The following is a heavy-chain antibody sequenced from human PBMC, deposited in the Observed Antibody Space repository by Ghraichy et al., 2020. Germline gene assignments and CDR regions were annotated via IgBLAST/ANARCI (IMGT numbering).Heavy chain of an antibody. CDR3: ATWIAGAPRY. CDR2: IKNRVGSYAT. D-gene: IGHD1-26*01. Sequence: GGSLRLSCAASGFTFGDHYMDWVRQAPGKGLEWVGRIKNRVGSYATEYAAALTGSFSISRDESRRSVYLQMSSLRFEDTAVYFCATWIAGAPRYWGQGTLVTVSS. V-gene: IGHV3-72*01. CDR1: GFTFGDHY. J-gene: IGHJ4*02.